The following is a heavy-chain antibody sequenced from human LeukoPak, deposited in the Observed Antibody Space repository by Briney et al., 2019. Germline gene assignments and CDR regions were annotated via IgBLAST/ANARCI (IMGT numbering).Heavy chain of an antibody. Sequence: GGSLRLSCAASGFTVSSNYMSWVRQAPGKGLEWVSVIYSGGSTYYADSVKGRFTISRDNSKNTLYLQMNSLRAEDTAVYYCARVRDDFWTLEYYFDYWGQGTLVTVSS. CDR3: ARVRDDFWTLEYYFDY. CDR2: IYSGGST. J-gene: IGHJ4*02. V-gene: IGHV3-53*01. CDR1: GFTVSSNY. D-gene: IGHD3-3*01.